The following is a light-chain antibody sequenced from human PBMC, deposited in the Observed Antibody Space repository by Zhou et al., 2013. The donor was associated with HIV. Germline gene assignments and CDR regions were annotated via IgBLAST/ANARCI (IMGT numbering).Light chain of an antibody. V-gene: IGKV2-28*01. J-gene: IGKJ5*01. Sequence: EIVMTQSPLSLAVTPGEPASISCRSSQSLLHSNGKTCLDWYLQKPGQSPQLLINMGSNRASGVPDRFSGSGSGTDFTLKISRVEAEDGRVYYCMQGLQNPIAFGQGTRLEIK. CDR1: QSLLHSNGKTC. CDR3: MQGLQNPIA. CDR2: MGS.